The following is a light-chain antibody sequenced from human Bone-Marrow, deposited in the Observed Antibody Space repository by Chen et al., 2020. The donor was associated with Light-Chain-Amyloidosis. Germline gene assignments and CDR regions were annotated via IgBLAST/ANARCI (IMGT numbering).Light chain of an antibody. Sequence: DIQMTQSPSSLSASVGDRVTITCRASQTISSHLNWYQQKPGKAPRLLIYAAFSLQPGVPSRFSGSDFGTDFTLTISSLQPEDFAIYYCQQCYSFPPTVGQGTRV. CDR3: QQCYSFPPT. CDR1: QTISSH. V-gene: IGKV1-39*01. CDR2: AAF. J-gene: IGKJ1*01.